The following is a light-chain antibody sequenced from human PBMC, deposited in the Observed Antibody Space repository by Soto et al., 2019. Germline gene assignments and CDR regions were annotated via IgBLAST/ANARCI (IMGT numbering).Light chain of an antibody. CDR3: QSYDSSLSGNVV. CDR2: GNS. CDR1: SSNIGAGYD. Sequence: QSVLTQPPSVSGAPGQRVTISCTGSSSNIGAGYDVHWYQQLPGTAPKLLIYGNSNRPSGVPDRFSGSKSGTSASLAITGLQAEDEADYSRQSYDSSLSGNVVFGGGTQLTVL. V-gene: IGLV1-40*01. J-gene: IGLJ2*01.